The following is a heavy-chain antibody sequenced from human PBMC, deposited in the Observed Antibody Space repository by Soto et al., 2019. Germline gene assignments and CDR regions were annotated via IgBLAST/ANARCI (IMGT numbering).Heavy chain of an antibody. CDR3: AKCEQLERLGCAFDI. V-gene: IGHV3-23*01. CDR2: IRGSGGST. CDR1: GFXFSSYA. D-gene: IGHD1-1*01. J-gene: IGHJ3*02. Sequence: GGSLXLSCAASGFXFSSYAMSWVRQAPGKGLEWVSAIRGSGGSTYYADSVKGRFTISRDNSKNTLYLQMNSLRAEDTAVYYCAKCEQLERLGCAFDIWGQGTMVTVSS.